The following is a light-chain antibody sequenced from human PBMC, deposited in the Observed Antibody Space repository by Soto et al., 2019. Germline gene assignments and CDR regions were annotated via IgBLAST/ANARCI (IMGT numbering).Light chain of an antibody. CDR1: QSVSSSY. Sequence: EIVLTQSPGTLSLSPGERATLSCRASQSVSSSYLAWYQQKPGQAPRLLIYGASSSATGIPDTFSGSGSGTDFTLTISRLEPEDFAVYYCQHYDSSPWTFGQGTKVEIK. V-gene: IGKV3-20*01. J-gene: IGKJ1*01. CDR2: GAS. CDR3: QHYDSSPWT.